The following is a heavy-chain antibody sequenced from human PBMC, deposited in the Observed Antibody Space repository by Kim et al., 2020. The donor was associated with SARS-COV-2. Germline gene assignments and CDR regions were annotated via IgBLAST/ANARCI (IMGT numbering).Heavy chain of an antibody. D-gene: IGHD3-10*01. V-gene: IGHV3-11*06. CDR3: ARGDTMVRGAKTFDY. J-gene: IGHJ4*02. Sequence: DSVKGRFTISRDNAKNSLYLQMNSLRVEDTAVYYCARGDTMVRGAKTFDYWGQGTLVTVSS.